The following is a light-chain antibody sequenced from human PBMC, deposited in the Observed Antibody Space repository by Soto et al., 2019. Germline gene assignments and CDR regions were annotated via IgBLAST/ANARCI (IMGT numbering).Light chain of an antibody. CDR3: MQGLQVPLT. J-gene: IGKJ4*01. Sequence: DIVMTQSPLSLPVTPGEPASISCSSSQSLLHSNGNTYLDWYLQKPGQSPQLLIYLVSNRASGVPDRFSGSGSATDFTLKISRVEAEDVGVYYCMQGLQVPLTFGGGAEVEIE. CDR2: LVS. CDR1: QSLLHSNGNTY. V-gene: IGKV2-28*01.